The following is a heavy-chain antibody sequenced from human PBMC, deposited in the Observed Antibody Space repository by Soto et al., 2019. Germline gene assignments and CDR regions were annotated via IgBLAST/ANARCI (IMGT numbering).Heavy chain of an antibody. CDR3: ARGRTYYYDDTGPYYFEH. Sequence: SETLSLTCTVSGGSVSSGNYYWSWIRQPPGNELEWIAYISYSGSTNYNPSLKSRVSISVDTSKNQFSLKLTSVTAADTAVYYCARGRTYYYDDTGPYYFEHWGQGTLVTVSS. V-gene: IGHV4-61*01. CDR1: GGSVSSGNYY. CDR2: ISYSGST. J-gene: IGHJ4*02. D-gene: IGHD3-22*01.